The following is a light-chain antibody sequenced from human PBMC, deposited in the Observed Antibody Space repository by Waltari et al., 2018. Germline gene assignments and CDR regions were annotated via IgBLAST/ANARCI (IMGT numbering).Light chain of an antibody. CDR1: QSFTRY. Sequence: EIVLTQSPGTLSLSPGERATLSCRASQSFTRYLAWYQHKPGQAPRLLIYDASTGAAGIADRFSGSGFGTDFTLTISRLEPEDSAVYYCQHYVRLPVTFGQGTKVEIK. V-gene: IGKV3-20*01. CDR3: QHYVRLPVT. CDR2: DAS. J-gene: IGKJ1*01.